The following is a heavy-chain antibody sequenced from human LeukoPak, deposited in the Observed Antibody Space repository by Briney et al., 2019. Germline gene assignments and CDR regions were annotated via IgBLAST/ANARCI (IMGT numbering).Heavy chain of an antibody. Sequence: QPGGSLRLSCAASGFTFSSYAMNWVRQAPGKGLEWVAVISYDGSNKYYADSVKGRFTISRDNSKNTLYLQMNSLRAEDTAVYYCARDYGVYCSGTSWNTNYFEYWGQGTLVTVSS. V-gene: IGHV3-30-3*01. CDR2: ISYDGSNK. D-gene: IGHD2-2*02. CDR3: ARDYGVYCSGTSWNTNYFEY. CDR1: GFTFSSYA. J-gene: IGHJ4*02.